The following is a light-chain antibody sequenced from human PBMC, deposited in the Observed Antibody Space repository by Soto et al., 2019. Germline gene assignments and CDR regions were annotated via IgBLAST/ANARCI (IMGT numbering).Light chain of an antibody. V-gene: IGLV1-44*01. CDR3: TAWDDSLNGPV. CDR1: SSNIGSNI. CDR2: NIN. J-gene: IGLJ1*01. Sequence: QSVLTQPPSVSGTPGQRVTISCSGSSSNIGSNIVNWYQQLPGTAPRLLIYNINQRPSGVPDRFPGSKSGTSASLAISGLQSEDEADYYCTAWDDSLNGPVFGPGTKLTVL.